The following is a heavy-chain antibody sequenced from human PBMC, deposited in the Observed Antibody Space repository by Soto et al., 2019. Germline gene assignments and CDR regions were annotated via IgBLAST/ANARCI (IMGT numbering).Heavy chain of an antibody. CDR1: GFTFSSYS. CDR3: ARDSGWEVEYSSSSGYYGMDV. V-gene: IGHV3-21*01. J-gene: IGHJ6*02. CDR2: ISSSSSYI. Sequence: GGSLRLSCAASGFTFSSYSMNWVRQAPGKGLEWVSSISSSSSYIYYADSVKGRFTISRDNAKNSLYLQMNSLRAEDTAVYYCARDSGWEVEYSSSSGYYGMDVWGQGTTVTVS. D-gene: IGHD6-6*01.